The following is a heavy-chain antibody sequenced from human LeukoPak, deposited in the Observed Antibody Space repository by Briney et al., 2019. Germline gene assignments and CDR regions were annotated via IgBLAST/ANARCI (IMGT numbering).Heavy chain of an antibody. CDR3: ARHSPYDSAGYQDDFDI. CDR2: IRNSGRT. V-gene: IGHV4-59*08. CDR1: DGSISSYY. D-gene: IGHD3-22*01. J-gene: IGHJ3*02. Sequence: SETLSLTCTLSDGSISSYYWSWIRQPPGKGLEWLAYIRNSGRTNYNPSLKSRLTISLDTSKNQFSLNVRSVIAADTAVYYCARHSPYDSAGYQDDFDIWGQGTMVTHSS.